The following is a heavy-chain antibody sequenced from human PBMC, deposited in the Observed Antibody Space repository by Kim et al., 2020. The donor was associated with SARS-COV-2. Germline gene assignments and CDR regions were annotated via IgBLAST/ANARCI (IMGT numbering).Heavy chain of an antibody. D-gene: IGHD2-2*01. J-gene: IGHJ4*02. CDR1: GGSFSGYY. CDR3: ARVRDIVVVPAAIGY. Sequence: SETLSLTCAVYGGSFSGYYWSWIRQPPGKGLEWIGEINHSGSTNYNPSLKSRVTISVDTSKNQFSPKLSSVTAADTAVYYCARVRDIVVVPAAIGYWGQGTLVTVSS. V-gene: IGHV4-34*01. CDR2: INHSGST.